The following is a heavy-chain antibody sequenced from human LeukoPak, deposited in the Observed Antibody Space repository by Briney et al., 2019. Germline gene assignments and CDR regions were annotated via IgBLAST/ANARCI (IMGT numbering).Heavy chain of an antibody. V-gene: IGHV4-4*07. J-gene: IGHJ6*03. CDR1: GGSISSYY. CDR3: ARATMVRGPSAYYYYYMDV. D-gene: IGHD3-10*01. Sequence: SETLSLTCTVSGGSISSYYWSWIRQPAGKGLEWIGRIYTSGSTNYNPSLKSRVTISVDTSKNQFSLKLSSVTAADTAVYYCARATMVRGPSAYYYYYMDVWGKGTTVTISS. CDR2: IYTSGST.